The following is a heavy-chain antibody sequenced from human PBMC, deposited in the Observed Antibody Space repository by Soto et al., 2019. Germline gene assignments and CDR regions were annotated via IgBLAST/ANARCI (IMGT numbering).Heavy chain of an antibody. V-gene: IGHV1-69*01. D-gene: IGHD3-10*01. CDR1: GGTFSSYA. Sequence: QVQLVQSGAEVKKPGSSVKVSCKASGGTFSSYAISWLRQAPGQGLEWMGGIIPNIGTANYAQKFQGRVTITADESTSTAYMELSSLRSEDTAVYYCARVDSTRNPKYYYGSGSYYSWFDPWGQGTLVTVSS. CDR2: IIPNIGTA. CDR3: ARVDSTRNPKYYYGSGSYYSWFDP. J-gene: IGHJ5*02.